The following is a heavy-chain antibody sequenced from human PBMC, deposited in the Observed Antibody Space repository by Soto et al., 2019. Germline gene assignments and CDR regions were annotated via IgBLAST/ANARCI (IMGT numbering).Heavy chain of an antibody. V-gene: IGHV3-23*01. Sequence: EVQLLESGGGLVQPGGSLRLSCAASGFTFSSYAMSWVRQAPGKGLEWVSAISGSGGSTYYADSVKGRFTISRDNSKNTLYLQMNSLRAEDTAVYYCAKDLAYDYGSGSTGGWFDPWGQGTLVTVSS. CDR2: ISGSGGST. CDR1: GFTFSSYA. D-gene: IGHD3-10*01. CDR3: AKDLAYDYGSGSTGGWFDP. J-gene: IGHJ5*02.